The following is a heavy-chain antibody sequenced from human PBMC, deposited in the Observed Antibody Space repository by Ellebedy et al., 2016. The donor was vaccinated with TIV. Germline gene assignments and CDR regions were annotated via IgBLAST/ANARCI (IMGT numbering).Heavy chain of an antibody. CDR3: ARDGFAFDI. V-gene: IGHV4-59*01. Sequence: MPSETLSLTCTVSGGSISGYFWSWIRQPPGKGLEWIGYIFSSGSTNYNPSLKSRVTISVDTSKSQFSLKLSSVTAADTAVYYCARDGFAFDIWGQGTLVTVSS. J-gene: IGHJ3*02. CDR2: IFSSGST. CDR1: GGSISGYF.